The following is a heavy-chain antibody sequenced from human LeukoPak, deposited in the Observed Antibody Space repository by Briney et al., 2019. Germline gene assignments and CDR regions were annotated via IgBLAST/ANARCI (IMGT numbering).Heavy chain of an antibody. V-gene: IGHV4-59*01. CDR2: IYYSGST. CDR1: GGSISSYY. D-gene: IGHD5-24*01. Sequence: KPSETLSLTCTVSGGSISSYYWSWIRQPPGKGLEWIGYIYYSGSTNYNPSLKSRVTISVDTSKNQFSLKLSSVTAADTAVYYCAREMATPQIHYYYYYMDVWGKGTTVTISS. J-gene: IGHJ6*03. CDR3: AREMATPQIHYYYYYMDV.